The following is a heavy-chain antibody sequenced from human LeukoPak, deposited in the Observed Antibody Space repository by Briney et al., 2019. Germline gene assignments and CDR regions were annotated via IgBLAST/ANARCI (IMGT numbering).Heavy chain of an antibody. D-gene: IGHD3-22*01. Sequence: GESLKISCKGSGYSFTSYWIGWVRRMPGKGLEWMGIIYPGDSDTRYSPSFQGQVTISADKSISTAYLRWSSLKASDTAMYYCARQLPYYYDSSGYYFAFDIWGQGTMVTVSS. CDR3: ARQLPYYYDSSGYYFAFDI. J-gene: IGHJ3*02. CDR1: GYSFTSYW. CDR2: IYPGDSDT. V-gene: IGHV5-51*01.